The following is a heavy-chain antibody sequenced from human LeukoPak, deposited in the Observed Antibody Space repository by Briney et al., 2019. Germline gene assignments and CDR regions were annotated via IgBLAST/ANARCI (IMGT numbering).Heavy chain of an antibody. D-gene: IGHD1-7*01. CDR2: IGAIGGTT. J-gene: IGHJ4*02. CDR3: GSEVPGGTTSLDC. V-gene: IGHV3-23*01. Sequence: GGSLRLSCSASSFTFSSYAMSCVRQAPGKGLEGVSAIGAIGGTTFYADSVKGRVTISRDNSKNTLFLQLNRLRVDDTAIYYCGSEVPGGTTSLDCWGQGTVVTVSP. CDR1: SFTFSSYA.